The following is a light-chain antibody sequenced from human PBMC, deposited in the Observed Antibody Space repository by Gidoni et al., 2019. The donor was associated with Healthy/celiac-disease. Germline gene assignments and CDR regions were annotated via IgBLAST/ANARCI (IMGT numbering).Light chain of an antibody. J-gene: IGKJ4*01. V-gene: IGKV1-5*03. Sequence: DIQMTQSPSTLSASLGDRVIITCRASQSISTWLAWYQQKPGGAPKILIYKASRLETGVPSRFSGSGSGTDFTLTISNLQPDDFATYFCQQYNSFPLTFGGETKVEI. CDR1: QSISTW. CDR3: QQYNSFPLT. CDR2: KAS.